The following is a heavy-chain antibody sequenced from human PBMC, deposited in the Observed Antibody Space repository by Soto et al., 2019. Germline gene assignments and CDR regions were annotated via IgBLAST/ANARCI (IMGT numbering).Heavy chain of an antibody. CDR3: AREIYGDSYYYFDD. Sequence: GGSRRLSCAASGISSRSYSMNWVRQATGKGLEWVSYISGSSGTICYADSVKGRFTISRDNAKNSLYLQMNSLRAEDTAVYYCAREIYGDSYYYFDDWGQGTLGTVSS. CDR1: GISSRSYS. J-gene: IGHJ4*02. D-gene: IGHD4-17*01. V-gene: IGHV3-48*01. CDR2: ISGSSGTI.